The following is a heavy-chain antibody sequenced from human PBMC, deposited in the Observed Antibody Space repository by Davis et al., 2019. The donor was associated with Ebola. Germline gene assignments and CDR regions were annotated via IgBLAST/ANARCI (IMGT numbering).Heavy chain of an antibody. CDR3: ARSRQQLVNWFDP. D-gene: IGHD6-13*01. V-gene: IGHV5-10-1*01. Sequence: GHVTISADKSISTAYLQWSSLKASDTAMYYCARSRQQLVNWFDPWGQGTLVTVSS. J-gene: IGHJ5*02.